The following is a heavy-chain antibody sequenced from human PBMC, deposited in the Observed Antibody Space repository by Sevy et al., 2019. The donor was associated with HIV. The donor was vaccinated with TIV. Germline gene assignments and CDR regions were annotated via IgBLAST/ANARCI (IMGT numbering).Heavy chain of an antibody. V-gene: IGHV1-24*01. CDR2: FDPEDGET. J-gene: IGHJ3*02. CDR1: GYTLTELS. D-gene: IGHD3-22*01. CDR3: ATPRYCYDSSGSTGDAFDI. Sequence: ASVKVSCKVSGYTLTELSMHWVRQAPGKGLEWMGGFDPEDGETIYAQKFQGRVTMTEDTSTDTAYMELSSLRSEDTAGYYCATPRYCYDSSGSTGDAFDIWGQGTMVTVSS.